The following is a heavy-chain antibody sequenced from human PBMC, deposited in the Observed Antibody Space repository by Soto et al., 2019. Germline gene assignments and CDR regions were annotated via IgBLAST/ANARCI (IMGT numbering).Heavy chain of an antibody. V-gene: IGHV5-51*01. CDR3: ATRITVAGTRWFPFDN. Sequence: GESLKISCKGSGYSFTNYWIGWVRQMPGKGLERMGTIDPSDSDIRYSPSFQGRVTISVDTSMSTAYLQWSSLKASDTAMYFCATRITVAGTRWFPFDNWGQGTLVTVSS. J-gene: IGHJ4*02. CDR1: GYSFTNYW. CDR2: IDPSDSDI. D-gene: IGHD6-19*01.